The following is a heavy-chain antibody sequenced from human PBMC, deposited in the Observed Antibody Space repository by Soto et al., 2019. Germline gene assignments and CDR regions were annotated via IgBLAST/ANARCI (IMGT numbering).Heavy chain of an antibody. Sequence: SETLSLTCAVYGGSFSGYYWSWIRQPPGKGLEWIGEINHSGSTNYDPSLKSRVTISVDTSKNQFSLKLSSVTAADTAVYYCARAIGWFDPWGQGTLVTVSS. V-gene: IGHV4-34*01. CDR2: INHSGST. CDR1: GGSFSGYY. J-gene: IGHJ5*02. D-gene: IGHD3-10*01. CDR3: ARAIGWFDP.